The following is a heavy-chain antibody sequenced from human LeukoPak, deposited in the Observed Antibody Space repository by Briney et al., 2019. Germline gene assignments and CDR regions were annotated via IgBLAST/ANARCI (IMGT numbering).Heavy chain of an antibody. CDR3: ARQIYSSSWYYYYGMDV. CDR1: GGSINSYY. V-gene: IGHV4-59*08. Sequence: SETLSLTCTVSGGSINSYYWSRIRQPPGKGLEWIGYIYYSGSTNYNPSLKSRVTISVDTSKNQFSLKLSSVTAADTAVYYCARQIYSSSWYYYYGMDVWGQGTTVTVSS. J-gene: IGHJ6*02. CDR2: IYYSGST. D-gene: IGHD6-13*01.